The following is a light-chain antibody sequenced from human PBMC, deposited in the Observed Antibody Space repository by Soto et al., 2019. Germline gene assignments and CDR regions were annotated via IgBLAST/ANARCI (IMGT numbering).Light chain of an antibody. V-gene: IGKV1-6*01. J-gene: IGKJ1*01. Sequence: IQMTQSPSSLSASVGDRVTITCRASQAIRTVLGWYQQKPGKAPELLIYASSIFQSGVPSRFSGSGSGKDFTLTISSLQPEDFATYYCLQDYNYPRTFGQGTKVEIK. CDR3: LQDYNYPRT. CDR1: QAIRTV. CDR2: ASS.